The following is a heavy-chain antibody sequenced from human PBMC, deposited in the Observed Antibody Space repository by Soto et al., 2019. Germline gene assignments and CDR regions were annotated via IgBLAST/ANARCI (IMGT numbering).Heavy chain of an antibody. D-gene: IGHD4-4*01. CDR3: ARPLWRNDYNWGYFDL. Sequence: GGSLRLSCAASGFTFISYGMHWVRQAPGKGLEWVAVISYDGSNKYYADSVKGRFTISRDNSKNTLYLQMNSLRAEDTAVYYCARPLWRNDYNWGYFDLWGRGTLLTVSS. J-gene: IGHJ2*01. CDR2: ISYDGSNK. V-gene: IGHV3-30-3*01. CDR1: GFTFISYG.